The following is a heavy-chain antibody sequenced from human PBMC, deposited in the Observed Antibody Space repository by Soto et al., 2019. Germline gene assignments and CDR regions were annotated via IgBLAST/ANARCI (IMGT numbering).Heavy chain of an antibody. Sequence: EVQLLESGGGLVQPGGSLRLSCAASGFAFNNYAMSWVRQAPGKGLEWVSVISGSGGSTYYADSVKGRFTISRDNSKNTLYLQMNSLRAEDTAVYYCAKFGSGVTISPNGMDVWGQGTTVTVSS. J-gene: IGHJ6*02. V-gene: IGHV3-23*01. D-gene: IGHD3-3*01. CDR3: AKFGSGVTISPNGMDV. CDR2: ISGSGGST. CDR1: GFAFNNYA.